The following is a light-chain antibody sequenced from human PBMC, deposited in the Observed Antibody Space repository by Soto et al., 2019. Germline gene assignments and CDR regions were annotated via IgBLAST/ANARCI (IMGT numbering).Light chain of an antibody. Sequence: QSVLTQPASVSGSPGQSITMSCTGTSSDVGGYNYVSWYQQHPGKAPKLMIYEVSNRPSGVSNRFSGSKSGNTASLTISGLQAEDEADYYCSSYTVFGGGTKLTVL. V-gene: IGLV2-14*01. J-gene: IGLJ2*01. CDR2: EVS. CDR3: SSYTV. CDR1: SSDVGGYNY.